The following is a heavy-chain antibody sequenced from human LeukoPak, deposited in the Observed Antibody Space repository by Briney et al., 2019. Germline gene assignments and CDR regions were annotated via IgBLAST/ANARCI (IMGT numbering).Heavy chain of an antibody. CDR1: GFTFSSYW. CDR2: IAVSADST. Sequence: GGSLRLSCAASGFTFSSYWMSWVRQAPGKGLEWVSSIAVSADSTYYADSVRGRFTMSRDNSKNTLYLQMDSLRAEDTAVYFCARGYRTTVGSFDFWGQGTLVTVSS. V-gene: IGHV3-23*01. J-gene: IGHJ4*02. D-gene: IGHD4-11*01. CDR3: ARGYRTTVGSFDF.